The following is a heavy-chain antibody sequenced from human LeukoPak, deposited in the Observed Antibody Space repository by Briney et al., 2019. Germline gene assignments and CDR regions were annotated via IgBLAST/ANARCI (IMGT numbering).Heavy chain of an antibody. D-gene: IGHD5-12*01. CDR1: GFTFSSYW. J-gene: IGHJ4*02. CDR3: ARVDTPRLPWLRAYYFDY. Sequence: RGSLRLSCAASGFTFSSYWMSWVRPAPGKGLEWVANIKQDGSEKYYVGSVKGRFTISRDNAKNSLYLQMNSLRAEDTAVYYCARVDTPRLPWLRAYYFDYWGQGTLVTVSS. V-gene: IGHV3-7*03. CDR2: IKQDGSEK.